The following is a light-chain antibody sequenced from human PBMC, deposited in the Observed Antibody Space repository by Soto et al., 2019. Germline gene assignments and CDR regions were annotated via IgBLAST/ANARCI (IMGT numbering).Light chain of an antibody. J-gene: IGLJ3*02. Sequence: QSVLTQPPSASGTPGQRVSISCSGSRSNIGRNYVYWYQQLPGTAPKLLIQRNNERPSGVPDRFSGSKSDTSASLAISGLRSEDEADYFCAAWDDSLSRVVFGGGTKLTVL. CDR3: AAWDDSLSRVV. CDR1: RSNIGRNY. CDR2: RNN. V-gene: IGLV1-47*01.